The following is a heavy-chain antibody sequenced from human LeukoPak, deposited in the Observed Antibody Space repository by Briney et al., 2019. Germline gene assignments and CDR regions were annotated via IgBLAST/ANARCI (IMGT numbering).Heavy chain of an antibody. J-gene: IGHJ4*02. CDR1: TFNFRDDDSDFTFSDYD. D-gene: IGHD3-10*01. Sequence: GGSLRLSCAASTFNFRDDDSDFTFSDYDIHWVRQLPGKGLEWVSGIGSAGDTYYLDSVKGRFAISRENANNSVLPHMNSLRAGDTAVYFCTRRVRGVFAYWGQGTLVTVSS. CDR2: IGSAGDT. CDR3: TRRVRGVFAY. V-gene: IGHV3-13*01.